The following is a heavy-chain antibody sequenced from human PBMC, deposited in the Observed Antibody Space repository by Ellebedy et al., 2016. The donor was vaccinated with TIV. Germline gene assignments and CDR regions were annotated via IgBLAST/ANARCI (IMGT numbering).Heavy chain of an antibody. CDR3: ARRASYGDYAVQVNPWFDP. J-gene: IGHJ5*02. V-gene: IGHV3-7*01. D-gene: IGHD4-17*01. Sequence: PGGSLGLSCAASGFNFRSYWMTWVRQAPGKGLEWVAKIRQEGDEIYYVDFGKGRFTISRDNAKNSLFLQMNSLRVEDTAVYYCARRASYGDYAVQVNPWFDPWGQGTLVTVSS. CDR1: GFNFRSYW. CDR2: IRQEGDEI.